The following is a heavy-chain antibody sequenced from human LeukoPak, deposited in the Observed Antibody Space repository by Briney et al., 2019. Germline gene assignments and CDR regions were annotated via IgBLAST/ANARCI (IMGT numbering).Heavy chain of an antibody. V-gene: IGHV1-46*01. CDR1: GYTFSLYY. CDR2: INPGDGST. CDR3: ARDAGSSWHN. D-gene: IGHD6-13*01. J-gene: IGHJ4*02. Sequence: EASVKVSCKASGYTFSLYYLHWVRQAPGQGPEWMGMINPGDGSTTYRQKFKGRVTMTRDMSTRTIYMELSGLKFEDTAVYYCARDAGSSWHNWGQGTLVTVSS.